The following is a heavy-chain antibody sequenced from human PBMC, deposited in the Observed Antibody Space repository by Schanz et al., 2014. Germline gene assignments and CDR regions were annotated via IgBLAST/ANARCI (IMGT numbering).Heavy chain of an antibody. Sequence: QVQLVQSGAEVKKPGSSVKVSCKASGGTFSSYTISWVRQAPGQGLEWMGWISPYNGNTNYAQKLQGRVTMTADRSTSTAYMDLRSLRSDDTAVYYCARAKRFGDMDVWGQGTTVTVSS. V-gene: IGHV1-18*01. CDR3: ARAKRFGDMDV. CDR1: GGTFSSYT. D-gene: IGHD3-10*01. CDR2: ISPYNGNT. J-gene: IGHJ6*02.